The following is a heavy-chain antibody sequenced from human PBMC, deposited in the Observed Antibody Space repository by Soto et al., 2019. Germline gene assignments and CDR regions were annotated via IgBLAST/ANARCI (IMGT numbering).Heavy chain of an antibody. D-gene: IGHD2-2*01. CDR1: GGTFSSYA. CDR3: ARSQGSSTSLEIYYYYYYGMDV. Sequence: QFQLVQSGAEVKKPGASVKVSCKAAGGTFSSYAISWVRQAPGQGLEWMGGIIPISGTANYAQKFQGRVTITADESTSTAYMELSSLRSEDTAVYYCARSQGSSTSLEIYYYYYYGMDVWGQGTTVTVSS. J-gene: IGHJ6*02. V-gene: IGHV1-69*01. CDR2: IIPISGTA.